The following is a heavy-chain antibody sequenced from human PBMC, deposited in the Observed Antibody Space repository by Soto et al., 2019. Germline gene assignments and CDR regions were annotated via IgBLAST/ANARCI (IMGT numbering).Heavy chain of an antibody. CDR2: IYYSGST. V-gene: IGHV4-31*02. D-gene: IGHD2-15*01. CDR1: GGSISSGNYY. Sequence: QVQLQESGPGLVRPSQTLSLTCTVSGGSISSGNYYWSWIRQHPGKGLEWIGYIYYSGSTYYNPSLESRVTISSDTSKNQFSLTLSSVTAADTAIDYCARNHTNCSGGSFYQLWGQGTLATVSS. J-gene: IGHJ4*02. CDR3: ARNHTNCSGGSFYQL.